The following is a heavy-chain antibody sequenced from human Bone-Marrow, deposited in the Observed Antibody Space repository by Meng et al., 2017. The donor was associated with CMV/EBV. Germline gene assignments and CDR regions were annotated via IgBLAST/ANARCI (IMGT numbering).Heavy chain of an antibody. J-gene: IGHJ4*02. Sequence: SRYIFTTYGISWVRQVPGKGLEWMGWISAKNGNTNYAQSLQDRVTMTTDTSTTTVYMELRSLRSDDTAMYYCARGVRGSGSYSFDHWGQGTLVTVSS. CDR2: ISAKNGNT. CDR1: RYIFTTYG. D-gene: IGHD3-10*01. V-gene: IGHV1-18*01. CDR3: ARGVRGSGSYSFDH.